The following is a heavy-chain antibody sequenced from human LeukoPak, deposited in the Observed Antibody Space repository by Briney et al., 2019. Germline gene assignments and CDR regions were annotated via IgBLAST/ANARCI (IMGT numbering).Heavy chain of an antibody. J-gene: IGHJ5*02. V-gene: IGHV6-1*01. CDR1: GDSVSSNSAA. CDR2: TYYRSKWYN. D-gene: IGHD5-24*01. Sequence: SQTLSLTCAISGDSVSSNSAAWNWIRQSPSRGLEWLGRTYYRSKWYNDYAVSVRSRITINPDTSKNQFSLQLSSVTPEDTAVYYCARQNNTYHHYNLGWFDPWGQGTLVTVSS. CDR3: ARQNNTYHHYNLGWFDP.